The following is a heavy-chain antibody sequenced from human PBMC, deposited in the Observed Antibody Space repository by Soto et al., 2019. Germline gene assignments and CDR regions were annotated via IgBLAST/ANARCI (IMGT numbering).Heavy chain of an antibody. CDR2: IIPIFGTA. V-gene: IGHV1-69*13. J-gene: IGHJ6*02. Sequence: SVKVSCKASGGTFSSYAISWVRQAPGQGLEWMGGIIPIFGTANYAQKFQGRVTITADESTSTAYMELSSLRSEDTAVYYCARGKRGIFGSQNGMDVWGQGTTVTAP. CDR1: GGTFSSYA. CDR3: ARGKRGIFGSQNGMDV. D-gene: IGHD3-3*01.